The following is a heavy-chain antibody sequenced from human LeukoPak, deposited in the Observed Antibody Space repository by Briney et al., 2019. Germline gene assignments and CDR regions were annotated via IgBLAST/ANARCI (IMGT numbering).Heavy chain of an antibody. V-gene: IGHV4-59*08. CDR2: IYYSGST. CDR3: ARLASSGWSHCDY. Sequence: PSETLSLTCTVSGGSISGYYWIWIRQPPGKGPEWIGYIYYSGSTNYNPSLKSRVTISVDTSKNQFSLKMNSVTAADTAVYYCARLASSGWSHCDYWGQGTLVTVSS. CDR1: GGSISGYY. J-gene: IGHJ4*02. D-gene: IGHD6-19*01.